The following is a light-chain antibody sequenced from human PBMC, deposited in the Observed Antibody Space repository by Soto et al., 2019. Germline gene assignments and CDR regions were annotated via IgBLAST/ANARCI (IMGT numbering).Light chain of an antibody. CDR3: QPYGTSPT. V-gene: IGKV3-20*01. CDR1: QSVSSSH. Sequence: EIVLTQSPGTLSLSPGERATLSCRASQSVSSSHVAWYQQKPGQAPRLLIYGTSNRATGIPDRFGGTGSGKDFTLTISRLEPEDFAVYYCQPYGTSPTCGPGTKVEVK. CDR2: GTS. J-gene: IGKJ1*01.